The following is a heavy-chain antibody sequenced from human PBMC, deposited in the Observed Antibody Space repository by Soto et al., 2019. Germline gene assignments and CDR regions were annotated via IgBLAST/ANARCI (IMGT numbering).Heavy chain of an antibody. V-gene: IGHV4-39*07. D-gene: IGHD3-10*01. Sequence: PSETRSLPCSVSGGSISSGDYYWRWMRQPRGKGLEWIGEVYHSGSTNYNPSFKSRVAMSVDKSKNQFSLKLSSVTAADTAMYYCARSKDSDGSGDPFAYWGQGTLVTVSS. CDR3: ARSKDSDGSGDPFAY. J-gene: IGHJ4*02. CDR1: GGSISSGDYY. CDR2: VYHSGST.